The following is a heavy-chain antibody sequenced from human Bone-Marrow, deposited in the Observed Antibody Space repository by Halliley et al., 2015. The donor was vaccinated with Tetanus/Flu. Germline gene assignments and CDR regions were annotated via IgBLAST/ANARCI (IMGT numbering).Heavy chain of an antibody. D-gene: IGHD3-10*01. Sequence: LEWIGKIDPGDSDIKYSPSFEGLVPISADTSARTADLQWSGLKASDTALYYCARQLDYFCGMDVWGQGTTVPVSS. CDR2: IDPGDSDI. V-gene: IGHV5-10-1*01. J-gene: IGHJ6*02. CDR3: ARQLDYFCGMDV.